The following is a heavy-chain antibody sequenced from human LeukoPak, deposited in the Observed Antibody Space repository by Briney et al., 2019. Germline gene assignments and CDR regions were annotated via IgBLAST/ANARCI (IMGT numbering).Heavy chain of an antibody. CDR2: INHSGYT. V-gene: IGHV4-34*01. J-gene: IGHJ4*02. CDR1: GVPFDDYC. Sequence: KPSETLSLSCAVSGVPFDDYCWAWVRQTPGKGLEWIGEINHSGYTNDSPSLKSRVTPSIDTSRKQFSLNLRSVTVADAGIYYCTRMTTGHDYWGQGTLVTVSS. D-gene: IGHD4-17*01. CDR3: TRMTTGHDY.